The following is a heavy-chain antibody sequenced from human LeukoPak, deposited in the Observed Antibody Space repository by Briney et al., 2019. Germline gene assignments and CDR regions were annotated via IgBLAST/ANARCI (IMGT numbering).Heavy chain of an antibody. CDR3: ARIPGGYYYAMDV. J-gene: IGHJ6*02. CDR2: IKSDGSST. D-gene: IGHD3-16*01. CDR1: GFPFSSYW. Sequence: GGSLRLSCAASGFPFSSYWMHWVRQAPGKGLVWVSHIKSDGSSTSYADSVKGRFTISRDNAKNSLYLQMNSLRDEDTAVYYCARIPGGYYYAMDVWGQGTTVTVSS. V-gene: IGHV3-74*01.